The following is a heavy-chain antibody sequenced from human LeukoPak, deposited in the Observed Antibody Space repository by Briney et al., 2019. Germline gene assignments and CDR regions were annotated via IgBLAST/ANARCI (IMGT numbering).Heavy chain of an antibody. J-gene: IGHJ4*02. CDR1: GGTFSSYA. D-gene: IGHD5-12*01. V-gene: IGHV1-69*04. Sequence: SVKVSCKASGGTFSSYAISWVRQAPGQGLEWMGRIIPILGIANYAQKFQGRVTITADKSTSTAYMELSSLRSEDTAVYYCVTYSGYDLNRIHFDYWGQGTLVTVSS. CDR3: VTYSGYDLNRIHFDY. CDR2: IIPILGIA.